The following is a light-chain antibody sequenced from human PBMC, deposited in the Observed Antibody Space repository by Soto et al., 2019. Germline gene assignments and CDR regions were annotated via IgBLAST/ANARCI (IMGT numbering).Light chain of an antibody. V-gene: IGLV2-11*01. Sequence: QSALTQPRSVPGSPGQSVTISCTGTSSDIGGYNFVSWYQQHPGKAPKVMIYDVGKRPSGVPDRFSGSKSGNTASLTISGLQADDEGDYYCCSYAGSYTLVFGGGTKLTVL. CDR2: DVG. J-gene: IGLJ2*01. CDR1: SSDIGGYNF. CDR3: CSYAGSYTLV.